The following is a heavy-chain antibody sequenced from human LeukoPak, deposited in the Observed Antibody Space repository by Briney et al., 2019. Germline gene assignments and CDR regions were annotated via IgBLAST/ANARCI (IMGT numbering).Heavy chain of an antibody. CDR1: GYTFTSNY. CDR2: ISPSGGST. CDR3: ARGPALLWFGELLSYYMDV. D-gene: IGHD3-10*01. Sequence: ASVKVSCKAFGYTFTSNYMHWVRQAPGQGPEWMGVISPSGGSTTYAQKFQGRVTMTRDTSTSTVYMELSSLRSDDTAVYHCARGPALLWFGELLSYYMDVWGKGTTVTISS. J-gene: IGHJ6*03. V-gene: IGHV1-46*01.